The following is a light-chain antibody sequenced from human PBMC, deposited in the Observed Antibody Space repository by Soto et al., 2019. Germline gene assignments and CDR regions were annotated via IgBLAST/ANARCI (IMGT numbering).Light chain of an antibody. V-gene: IGLV2-8*01. CDR3: CSYAGSYTLV. CDR2: EVS. Sequence: QSALTQPPSASGSPGQSVTISCTGTSNDVGGYNYVSWYQQHPGKAPKLMIHEVSKRPSGVPDRFSGSKSGNTASLTVSGLLTEDEADYYCCSYAGSYTLVFGGGTKVTVL. CDR1: SNDVGGYNY. J-gene: IGLJ2*01.